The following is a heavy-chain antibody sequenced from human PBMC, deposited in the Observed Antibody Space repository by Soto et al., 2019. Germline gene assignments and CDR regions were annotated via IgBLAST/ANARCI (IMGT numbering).Heavy chain of an antibody. D-gene: IGHD5-12*01. Sequence: QVQLVESGGGVVQPGRSLRLSCIASGLIFRTQGMHWVRQAPGKGLEWVAVIYNDGNRKYYADSVKGRFTISRDNSKNTRYLQMDSLRVENPAMYYWARNPPGVDMGSTANWGQGTLVTVSS. CDR2: IYNDGNRK. V-gene: IGHV3-33*01. CDR3: ARNPPGVDMGSTAN. CDR1: GLIFRTQG. J-gene: IGHJ4*02.